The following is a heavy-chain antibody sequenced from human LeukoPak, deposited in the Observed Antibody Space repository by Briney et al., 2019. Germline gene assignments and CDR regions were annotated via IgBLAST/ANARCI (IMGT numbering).Heavy chain of an antibody. CDR2: IYYSGST. J-gene: IGHJ4*02. Sequence: SETLSLTCTVSGGSISSYYWSWIRQPPGKGLEWIGYIYYSGSTNYNPSLKSRVTISVDTSKNQFSLKLSSVTAADTAVYYCARGGNELRYFDWLLDSVDYWGQGTLVTVSS. CDR1: GGSISSYY. V-gene: IGHV4-59*01. D-gene: IGHD3-9*01. CDR3: ARGGNELRYFDWLLDSVDY.